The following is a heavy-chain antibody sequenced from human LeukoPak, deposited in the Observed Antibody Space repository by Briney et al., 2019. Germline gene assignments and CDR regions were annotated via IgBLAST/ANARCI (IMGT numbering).Heavy chain of an antibody. D-gene: IGHD2-15*01. Sequence: TSETLSLTCTVSGGSISSSSYYWGWIRQPPGKGLEWIGSIYYSGSTYYNPSLKSRVTISVDTSKNQFSLKLSSVTAADTAVYYCARARPPGYCSGGSCQEDNWFDPWGQGTLVTVSS. CDR2: IYYSGST. V-gene: IGHV4-39*07. CDR3: ARARPPGYCSGGSCQEDNWFDP. CDR1: GGSISSSSYY. J-gene: IGHJ5*02.